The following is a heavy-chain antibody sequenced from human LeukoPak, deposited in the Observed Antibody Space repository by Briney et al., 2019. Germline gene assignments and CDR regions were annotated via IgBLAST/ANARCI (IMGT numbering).Heavy chain of an antibody. CDR2: IYQSGAT. D-gene: IGHD3-3*02. CDR3: ARQDNWHVWTDDVFDV. V-gene: IGHV4-39*01. CDR1: GGSISSSSYY. J-gene: IGHJ3*01. Sequence: PSETLSLTCTVSGGSISSSSYYWGWIRQPPGKGLEWIGNIYQSGATYYNPSLKSRVTISVDTSKNHFSLKMTSVTAADTAVYYCARQDNWHVWTDDVFDVWGQGTKVTVSS.